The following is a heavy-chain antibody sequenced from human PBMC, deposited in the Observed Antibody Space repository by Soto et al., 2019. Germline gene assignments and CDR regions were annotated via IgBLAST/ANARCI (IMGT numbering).Heavy chain of an antibody. V-gene: IGHV1-18*01. CDR1: GYTFTSYG. CDR2: ISAYNGKT. D-gene: IGHD6-6*01. Sequence: ASVKVSCKASGYTFTSYGISWVRQAPGQGLEWMGWISAYNGKTNYAQKLQGRVTMTADKSTSTAYMELSSLRSEDTAVYYCARDRGAARPGYYYYYMDVWGKGTTVTVSS. J-gene: IGHJ6*03. CDR3: ARDRGAARPGYYYYYMDV.